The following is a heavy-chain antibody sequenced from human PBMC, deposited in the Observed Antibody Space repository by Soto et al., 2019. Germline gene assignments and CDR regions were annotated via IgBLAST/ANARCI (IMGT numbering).Heavy chain of an antibody. V-gene: IGHV5-51*04. CDR2: IYPGDSDT. CDR3: AKFQRYFDRTGYLDA. CDR1: GFGFDITW. J-gene: IGHJ5*02. D-gene: IGHD3-9*01. Sequence: GESLKISCKGSGFGFDITWLAWLRQVPGKGLEWVGIIYPGDSDTRYSPSLEGRVTLSVDKPITTAYLHLTSLKESDTGTYYCAKFQRYFDRTGYLDAWGQGTPVTVSS.